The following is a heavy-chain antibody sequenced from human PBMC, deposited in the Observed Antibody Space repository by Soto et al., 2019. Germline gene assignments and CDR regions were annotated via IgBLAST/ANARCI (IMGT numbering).Heavy chain of an antibody. Sequence: PSETLSLTCSVSGDSIRSYYWTWIRQPPGKGLQWIGHVFHTGNTNYNPSLKSRVTISEDASKNQVSLRLTSVTAADTAVYFCAREQYNWKIWGQGTPVTVSS. CDR1: GDSIRSYY. J-gene: IGHJ4*02. CDR3: AREQYNWKI. D-gene: IGHD1-20*01. V-gene: IGHV4-59*01. CDR2: VFHTGNT.